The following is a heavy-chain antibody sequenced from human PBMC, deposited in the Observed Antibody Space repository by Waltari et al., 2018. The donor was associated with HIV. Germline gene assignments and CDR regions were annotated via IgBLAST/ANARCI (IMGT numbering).Heavy chain of an antibody. J-gene: IGHJ4*02. V-gene: IGHV3-23*01. D-gene: IGHD3-22*01. Sequence: QPGGSLRLSCAASGFIFSSYAMSWVRQAPGRGLEWVSSINGGTTGTFYAYSVKGRFTISRDSSKNTLYLQMNSLRAEDTAVYYCAKDRSYDSSGYFDYWGEGTLVTVSS. CDR1: GFIFSSYA. CDR3: AKDRSYDSSGYFDY. CDR2: INGGTTGT.